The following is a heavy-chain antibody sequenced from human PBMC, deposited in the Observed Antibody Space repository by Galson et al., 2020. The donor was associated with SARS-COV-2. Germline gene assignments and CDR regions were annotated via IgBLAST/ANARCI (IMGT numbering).Heavy chain of an antibody. D-gene: IGHD4-17*01. V-gene: IGHV4-39*01. Sequence: SETLSLTCTVSGGSISSSSYYWGWIRQPPGKGREWIGSIYYSGSTYTNPSLKSRVTITVDTSKNQFSLKLSSVTAADTAVYYCAKSELDYGAAFDIWGQGTMVTVSS. CDR3: AKSELDYGAAFDI. CDR2: IYYSGST. CDR1: GGSISSSSYY. J-gene: IGHJ3*02.